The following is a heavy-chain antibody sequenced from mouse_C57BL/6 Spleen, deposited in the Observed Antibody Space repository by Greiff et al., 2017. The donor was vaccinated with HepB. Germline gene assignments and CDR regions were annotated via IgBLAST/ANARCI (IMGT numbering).Heavy chain of an antibody. J-gene: IGHJ3*01. CDR3: ARDRGNYPFAY. Sequence: EVQVVESGGGLVKPGGSLKLSCAASGFTFSSYAMSWVRRTPEKRLEWVATISDGGSYTYYPDNVKGRFTISRDDAKNNLYLQMSHLKSEDTAMYDCARDRGNYPFAYWGQGTLVTVSA. V-gene: IGHV5-4*01. D-gene: IGHD2-1*01. CDR1: GFTFSSYA. CDR2: ISDGGSYT.